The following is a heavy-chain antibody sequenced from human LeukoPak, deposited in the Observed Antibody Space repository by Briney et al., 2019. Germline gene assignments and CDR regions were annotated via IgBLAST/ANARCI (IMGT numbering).Heavy chain of an antibody. D-gene: IGHD2-2*01. Sequence: ASVKVSCKASGYTFTSYGISWVRQAPGQGLEWMGWTSSYNGNTKYAQKLQDRVTMTTDTSTSTAYMELRSLRSDDTAVYYCARSSSTSYFDYWGQGTLVTVSS. CDR2: TSSYNGNT. CDR3: ARSSSTSYFDY. V-gene: IGHV1-18*01. CDR1: GYTFTSYG. J-gene: IGHJ4*02.